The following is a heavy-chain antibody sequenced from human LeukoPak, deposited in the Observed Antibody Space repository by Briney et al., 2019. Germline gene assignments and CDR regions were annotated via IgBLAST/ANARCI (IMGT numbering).Heavy chain of an antibody. V-gene: IGHV1-3*01. J-gene: IGHJ4*02. CDR2: INAGNGNT. Sequence: ASVKVSCKASGYTFTSYAMHWVRQAPGQRLEWMGWINAGNGNTKYSQKFQGRVTITRDTSASTAYMELSSLRSEDTAVYYCTSIVVVAATGGYYFDYWGQGTLVTVSS. CDR3: TSIVVVAATGGYYFDY. D-gene: IGHD2-15*01. CDR1: GYTFTSYA.